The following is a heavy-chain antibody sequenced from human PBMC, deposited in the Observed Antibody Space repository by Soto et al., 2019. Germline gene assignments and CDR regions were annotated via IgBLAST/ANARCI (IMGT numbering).Heavy chain of an antibody. CDR1: GFNLKKFA. Sequence: EVQRLESGGGIVQPGGSLRLSCVASGFNLKKFAMAWVRQAPGEGLERVSGVSCCGGSTSYADSVKGRFSIARDDSKNTLYLQMNGLRFEDMAQFYCANSNGEQWLVPHLDNWGKVTLVTV. CDR3: ANSNGEQWLVPHLDN. D-gene: IGHD6-19*01. CDR2: VSCCGGST. J-gene: IGHJ4*02. V-gene: IGHV3-23*01.